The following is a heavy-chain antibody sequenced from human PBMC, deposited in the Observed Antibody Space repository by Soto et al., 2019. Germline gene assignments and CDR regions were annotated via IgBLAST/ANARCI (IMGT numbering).Heavy chain of an antibody. J-gene: IGHJ6*02. CDR3: TREGYYGSGSYYYYGMDV. CDR2: IRSKAYGGTT. V-gene: IGHV3-49*04. CDR1: GFTFGDYA. D-gene: IGHD3-10*01. Sequence: GESLKISCTASGFTFGDYAMSWVRQAPGKGLEWVGFIRSKAYGGTTEYAASVKGRFTISRDDSKSIAYLQMNSLKTEDTAVYYCTREGYYGSGSYYYYGMDVWGQGTTVTVSS.